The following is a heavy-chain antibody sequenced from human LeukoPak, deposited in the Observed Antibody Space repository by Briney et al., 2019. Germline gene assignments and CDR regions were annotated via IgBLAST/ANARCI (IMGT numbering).Heavy chain of an antibody. CDR1: GFTFSSYE. D-gene: IGHD4-17*01. CDR2: ISTTGSSI. J-gene: IGHJ5*02. V-gene: IGHV3-48*03. CDR3: AREKDDHGDPGPLDA. Sequence: GGSLRLSCAASGFTFSSYEMNWVRQAPGKGLEWVSYISTTGSSIYYADSVKGRFTISRDNVKNLLYLQMNSLRAEDTAVYYCAREKDDHGDPGPLDAWGQGDLVTVSS.